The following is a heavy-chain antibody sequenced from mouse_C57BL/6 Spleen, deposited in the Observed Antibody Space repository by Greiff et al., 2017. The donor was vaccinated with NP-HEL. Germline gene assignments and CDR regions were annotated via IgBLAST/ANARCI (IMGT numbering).Heavy chain of an antibody. J-gene: IGHJ3*01. Sequence: EVQLQQSVAELVRPGASVKLSCTASGFNIKNTYMHWVKQRPEQGLEWIGRIDPASGNTKYAQKFQGKATITADTSSNTAYMQLSSLTSEDTAIYYGARSWGYDEGFAYWGQGTLVSVSA. CDR2: IDPASGNT. V-gene: IGHV14-3*01. D-gene: IGHD2-2*01. CDR3: ARSWGYDEGFAY. CDR1: GFNIKNTY.